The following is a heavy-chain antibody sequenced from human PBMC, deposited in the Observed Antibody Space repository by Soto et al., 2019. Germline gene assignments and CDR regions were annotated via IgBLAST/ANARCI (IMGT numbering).Heavy chain of an antibody. D-gene: IGHD3-3*01. V-gene: IGHV3-15*07. CDR2: IKSKTDGGTT. CDR1: GFTFSNAW. CDR3: TTDGNLQTYYDFWSGPSYYYYGMDV. Sequence: PGGSLRLSCAASGFTFSNAWMNWVRQAPGKGLEWVGRIKSKTDGGTTDYAAPVKGRFTISRDDSKNTLYLQMNSLKTEDTAVYYCTTDGNLQTYYDFWSGPSYYYYGMDVWGQGTTVTVSS. J-gene: IGHJ6*02.